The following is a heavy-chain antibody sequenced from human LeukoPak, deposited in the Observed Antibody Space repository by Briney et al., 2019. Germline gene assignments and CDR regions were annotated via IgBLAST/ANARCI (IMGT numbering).Heavy chain of an antibody. V-gene: IGHV1-3*01. J-gene: IGHJ4*02. CDR3: ARDLGGYYYGSGSYYPRGFDY. CDR1: GYTFTSYA. CDR2: INAGNGNT. Sequence: GASVKVSCTASGYTFTSYAMHWVRQAPGQRLGWMGWINAGNGNTKYSQKFQGRVTITRDTSASTAYMELSSLRSEDTAVYYCARDLGGYYYGSGSYYPRGFDYWGQGTLVTVSS. D-gene: IGHD3-10*01.